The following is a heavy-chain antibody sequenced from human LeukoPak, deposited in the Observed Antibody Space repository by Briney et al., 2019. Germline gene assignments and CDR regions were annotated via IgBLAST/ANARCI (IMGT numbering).Heavy chain of an antibody. CDR1: GFTFTNYA. D-gene: IGHD4-17*01. CDR2: VSYDGTDT. J-gene: IGHJ6*02. Sequence: GSLRLSCAASGFTFTNYAMNWVRHAPGKGLEWVATVSYDGTDTSYADSVKGRFAIFRDNSKNTLYLQMNSLRTEDTAVYYCARESSGDYRSSYYYYYGMDVWGQGTTVTVSS. V-gene: IGHV3-30*09. CDR3: ARESSGDYRSSYYYYYGMDV.